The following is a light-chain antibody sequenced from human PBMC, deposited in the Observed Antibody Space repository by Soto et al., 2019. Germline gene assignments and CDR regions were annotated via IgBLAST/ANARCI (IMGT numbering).Light chain of an antibody. V-gene: IGLV2-14*03. CDR3: SSYTSSSTYV. CDR2: GFG. Sequence: QSALTQPASVSGSPGQSIAISFTVTISDVGVYNYVSLYQHDPFKAPTVMVYGFGNLPSLFCGRFSGSKSGSTASLTMSGLQAADEADYCCSSYTSSSTYVFGTGTKVPVL. CDR1: ISDVGVYNY. J-gene: IGLJ1*01.